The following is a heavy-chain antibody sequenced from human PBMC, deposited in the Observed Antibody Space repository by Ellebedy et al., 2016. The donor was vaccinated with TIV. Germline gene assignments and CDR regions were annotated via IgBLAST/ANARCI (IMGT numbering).Heavy chain of an antibody. D-gene: IGHD6-13*01. J-gene: IGHJ4*02. CDR3: ARGLGYISNFFAY. V-gene: IGHV4-30-4*01. CDR1: GGSISSGDYY. Sequence: SETLSLXXNVSGGSISSGDYYWSWIRQSPGKGLEWIGYIFYRGTSYYNPSLKSRVTISVDTSKNQFSLKLNSVTAADTAVYYCARGLGYISNFFAYWGQGTLVTVSS. CDR2: IFYRGTS.